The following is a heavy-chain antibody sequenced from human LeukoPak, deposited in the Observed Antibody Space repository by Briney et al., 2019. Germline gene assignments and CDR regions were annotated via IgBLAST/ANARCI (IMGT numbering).Heavy chain of an antibody. CDR3: AREGADDNFDF. J-gene: IGHJ4*02. D-gene: IGHD3-22*01. Sequence: PGGSLRLSCAASGFAFSSYEMNWVRPPPGKGLEGVEYIPGSGGSIYYPDSVKGRFTVSRDNPKNPLFLQMNSLEPEDKALYYCAREGADDNFDFWGQGTLVTVSS. V-gene: IGHV3-48*03. CDR1: GFAFSSYE. CDR2: IPGSGGSI.